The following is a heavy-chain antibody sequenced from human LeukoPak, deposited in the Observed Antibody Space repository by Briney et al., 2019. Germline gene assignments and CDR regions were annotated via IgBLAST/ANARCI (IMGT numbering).Heavy chain of an antibody. CDR3: ARGYDIDV. CDR2: IYYTGTT. J-gene: IGHJ6*02. CDR1: GGSISNYY. Sequence: PSETLSLTCTVSGGSISNYYWSWIRQPPGKALQWIGYIYYTGTTKYDPSLKSQATISLDTSKNQFSLKLTSVTAADTALFFCARGYDIDVWGQGTTVTVS. V-gene: IGHV4-59*01.